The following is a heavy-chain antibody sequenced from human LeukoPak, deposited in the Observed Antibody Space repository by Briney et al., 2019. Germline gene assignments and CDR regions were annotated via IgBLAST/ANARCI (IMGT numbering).Heavy chain of an antibody. Sequence: GGSLRLSCAASGFTFSDYYMSWVRQAPGRGLEWVSYISSSGSTIYYADSVKGRFTISRDNAKNSLYLQMDSLRAEDTAVYYCARVKGAGYYVQYYFDYWGQGTLVTVSS. V-gene: IGHV3-11*01. J-gene: IGHJ4*02. CDR2: ISSSGSTI. D-gene: IGHD3-9*01. CDR3: ARVKGAGYYVQYYFDY. CDR1: GFTFSDYY.